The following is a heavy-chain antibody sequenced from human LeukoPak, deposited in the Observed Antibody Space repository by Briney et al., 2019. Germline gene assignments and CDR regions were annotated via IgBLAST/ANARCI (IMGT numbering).Heavy chain of an antibody. CDR2: INPNSGGT. Sequence: ASVKVSCKASGYTFTGYYMHWVRQAPGQGLEWMGWINPNSGGTNYAQKFQGRVTMTRDTSISTAYMELGRLRSDDTAVYYCLRAVGATAYYFDYWGQGTLVTVSS. J-gene: IGHJ4*02. CDR1: GYTFTGYY. CDR3: LRAVGATAYYFDY. D-gene: IGHD1-26*01. V-gene: IGHV1-2*02.